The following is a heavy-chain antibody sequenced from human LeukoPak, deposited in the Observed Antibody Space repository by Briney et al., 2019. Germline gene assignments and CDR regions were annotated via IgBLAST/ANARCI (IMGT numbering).Heavy chain of an antibody. V-gene: IGHV3-9*03. D-gene: IGHD5-18*01. J-gene: IGHJ4*02. CDR3: ARSGYSYGFDY. CDR2: ISWNSGSI. Sequence: GGSLRLSCAASGFTFDDYAMHWVRQAPVKGLEWVSGISWNSGSIGYADSVKGRFTISRDNAKNSLYLQMNSLRAEDMALYYCARSGYSYGFDYWGQGTLVTVSS. CDR1: GFTFDDYA.